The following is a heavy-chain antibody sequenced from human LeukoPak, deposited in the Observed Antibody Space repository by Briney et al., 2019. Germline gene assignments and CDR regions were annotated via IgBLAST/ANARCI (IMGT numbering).Heavy chain of an antibody. CDR3: ARRVYYDFWSGSRGGRNWFDP. Sequence: PSETLSLTCTVSGGSISSYYWSWIRQPPGKGLEWIGYIYYSGSTNYNPSLKSRVTISVDTSKNQFSLKLSSVTAADTAVYYCARRVYYDFWSGSRGGRNWFDPWGQGTLVTVSS. CDR2: IYYSGST. CDR1: GGSISSYY. V-gene: IGHV4-59*01. J-gene: IGHJ5*02. D-gene: IGHD3-3*01.